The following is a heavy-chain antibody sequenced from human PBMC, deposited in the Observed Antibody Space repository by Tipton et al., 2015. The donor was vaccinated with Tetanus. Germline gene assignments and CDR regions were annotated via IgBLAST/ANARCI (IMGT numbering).Heavy chain of an antibody. CDR2: IYYSGST. V-gene: IGHV4-39*01. D-gene: IGHD2-8*01. CDR1: VGSISSGDYY. J-gene: IGHJ4*02. Sequence: TLSLTCTVSVGSISSGDYYWSWVRQSPGEGLEWIGSIYYSGSTYYNPSLKSRVTISVDTSKNQFSLRLSSVTAADTAVYYCARRQTYCTNGFCPFENWGQGTLVTVSS. CDR3: ARRQTYCTNGFCPFEN.